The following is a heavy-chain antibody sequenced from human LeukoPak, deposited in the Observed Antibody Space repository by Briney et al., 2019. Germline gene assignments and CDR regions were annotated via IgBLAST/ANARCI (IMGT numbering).Heavy chain of an antibody. CDR1: GYTLTELS. D-gene: IGHD6-19*01. CDR2: FDPEDGET. J-gene: IGHJ4*02. V-gene: IGHV1-24*01. Sequence: ASVTVSCKVSGYTLTELSMHWVRQAPGKGLEWMGGFDPEDGETIYAQKFQGRVTMTEDTSTDTAYMELSSLRSDDTAVYYCARERAYSSGSSCSDYWGQGTLVTVSS. CDR3: ARERAYSSGSSCSDY.